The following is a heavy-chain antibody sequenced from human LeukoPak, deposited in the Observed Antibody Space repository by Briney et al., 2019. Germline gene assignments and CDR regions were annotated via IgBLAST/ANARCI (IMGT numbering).Heavy chain of an antibody. Sequence: PSQTLSLTCTVSGGSISSGSYYWSWIRQPAGKGLEWIGRIYTSGSTNYNPSLKSRVTISVDTSKNQFSLKLSSVTAADTAVYYCPSAGDGDYGYFDYWGQGTLVTVSS. CDR3: PSAGDGDYGYFDY. CDR1: GGSISSGSYY. V-gene: IGHV4-61*02. J-gene: IGHJ4*02. D-gene: IGHD4-17*01. CDR2: IYTSGST.